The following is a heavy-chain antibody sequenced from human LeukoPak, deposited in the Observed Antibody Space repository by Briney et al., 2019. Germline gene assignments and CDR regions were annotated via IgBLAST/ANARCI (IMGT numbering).Heavy chain of an antibody. CDR1: GGTFSSYA. V-gene: IGHV1-69*04. D-gene: IGHD1-26*01. Sequence: SVKVSCKASGGTFSSYAISWVRQAPGQGLEWMGRIIPILGIANYAQKFQGRVTITADKSTSTAYMELSSLRSEDTAVYYCAREEVGAPGDAFDIWGQGTMVTVSS. CDR3: AREEVGAPGDAFDI. CDR2: IIPILGIA. J-gene: IGHJ3*02.